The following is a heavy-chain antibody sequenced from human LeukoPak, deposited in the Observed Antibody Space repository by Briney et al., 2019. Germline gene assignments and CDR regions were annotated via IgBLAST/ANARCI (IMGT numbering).Heavy chain of an antibody. Sequence: SETLSLTCTVSGGSISSGDYYWGWIRQHPGKGLEWIGYIYYSGTTYYNPYLRSRVTISVDTSKNQFSLKLNSVTAADTAVYYCARDRYGGYDFDYWGQGTLVTVSS. D-gene: IGHD5-12*01. CDR3: ARDRYGGYDFDY. CDR1: GGSISSGDYY. V-gene: IGHV4-31*03. CDR2: IYYSGTT. J-gene: IGHJ4*02.